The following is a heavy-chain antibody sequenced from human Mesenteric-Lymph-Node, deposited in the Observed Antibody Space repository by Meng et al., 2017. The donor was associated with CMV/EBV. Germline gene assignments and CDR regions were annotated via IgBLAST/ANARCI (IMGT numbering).Heavy chain of an antibody. V-gene: IGHV4-59*01. CDR3: ARTSDCTSALCYTANGFDP. CDR1: GGSISSDS. D-gene: IGHD2-2*02. Sequence: SLRLSCTVSGGSISSDSWSWIRQPPGKGLEWNGYAYHAGSTKYNPSLKSRITISVDTSKTQLSLELRSVTAADTAVYYCARTSDCTSALCYTANGFDPWGQGTMVTVSS. J-gene: IGHJ5*02. CDR2: AYHAGST.